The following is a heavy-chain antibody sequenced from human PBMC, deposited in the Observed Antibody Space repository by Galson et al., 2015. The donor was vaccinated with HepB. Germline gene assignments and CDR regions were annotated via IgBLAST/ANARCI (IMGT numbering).Heavy chain of an antibody. J-gene: IGHJ3*02. D-gene: IGHD6-19*01. CDR3: ARDSIYSSGWYDAFDI. CDR2: TYYRSKWYN. Sequence: CAISGDSVSSHSAAWNWIRQSPSRGLEWLGRTYYRSKWYNDYAVSVKSRITINPDTSKNQFSLQLNSVTPEDTAVYYCARDSIYSSGWYDAFDIWGQGTMVTVSS. CDR1: GDSVSSHSAA. V-gene: IGHV6-1*01.